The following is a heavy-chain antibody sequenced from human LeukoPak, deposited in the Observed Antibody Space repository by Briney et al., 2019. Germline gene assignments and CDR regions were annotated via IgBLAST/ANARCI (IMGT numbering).Heavy chain of an antibody. J-gene: IGHJ4*02. CDR1: GFTFSSYA. CDR3: ARVGSSSGYPWAFDY. CDR2: ISYDGSNK. Sequence: PGRSLRLSCAASGFTFSSYAMHWVRQAPGKGLEWVAVISYDGSNKYYADSVKGRFTISRDNSKNTLYLQMNSQRAEDTAVYYCARVGSSSGYPWAFDYWGQGTLVTVSS. D-gene: IGHD3-22*01. V-gene: IGHV3-30*01.